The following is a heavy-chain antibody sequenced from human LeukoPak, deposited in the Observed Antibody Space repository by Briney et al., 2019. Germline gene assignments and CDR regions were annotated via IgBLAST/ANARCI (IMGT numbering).Heavy chain of an antibody. CDR2: INPNSGGT. CDR1: GYTFTGYY. CDR3: ARGVSVDY. V-gene: IGHV1-2*02. J-gene: IGHJ4*02. Sequence: GASVTVSCKASGYTFTGYYMHWVRQAPGQGLEWMGWINPNSGGTNYAQKFQGRVTITRDTSASTAYMELSSLRSEDTAVYYCARGVSVDYWGQGTLVTVSS. D-gene: IGHD3-10*01.